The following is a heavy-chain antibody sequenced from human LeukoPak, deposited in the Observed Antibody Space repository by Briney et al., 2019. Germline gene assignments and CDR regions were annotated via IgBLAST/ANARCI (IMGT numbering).Heavy chain of an antibody. CDR3: AREVGATLLVMTGYFDY. J-gene: IGHJ4*02. CDR1: GFTFSNNA. D-gene: IGHD1-26*01. V-gene: IGHV3-23*01. CDR2: TSTSGGSA. Sequence: GGSLRLSCAASGFTFSNNAMSWVRQAPGKGLEWVSATSTSGGSAYYADSVKGRFTISRDNSKNTLYLQMDSLRAEDTAVYYCAREVGATLLVMTGYFDYWGQGTLVTVSS.